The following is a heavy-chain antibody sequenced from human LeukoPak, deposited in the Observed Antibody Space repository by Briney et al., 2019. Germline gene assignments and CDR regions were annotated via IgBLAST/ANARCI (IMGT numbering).Heavy chain of an antibody. D-gene: IGHD3-22*01. CDR2: ISSSSTI. J-gene: IGHJ3*02. CDR1: GFTFSSYS. Sequence: GGSLRLSCAASGFTFSSYSMNWVRQAPGKGLEWVSYISSSSTIYYADSVKGRFTISRDNAKNSLYLQMNSLRAEDTAVYYCARDPIPDITMIVVAPFDIWGQGTMVTVSS. V-gene: IGHV3-48*04. CDR3: ARDPIPDITMIVVAPFDI.